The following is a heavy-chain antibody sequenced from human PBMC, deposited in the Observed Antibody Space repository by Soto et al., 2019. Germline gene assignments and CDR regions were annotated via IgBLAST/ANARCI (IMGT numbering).Heavy chain of an antibody. D-gene: IGHD2-2*02. Sequence: ASVKVSCKASGYTFTIYAMHGVRQSPGQRLEWMGCINAGNGNTKYSQKFQGRVTITRDTSASTAYMELSSLRSEDTAVYYCARTTRQYQLLYYMWGQGTLVTVSS. J-gene: IGHJ4*02. CDR2: INAGNGNT. V-gene: IGHV1-3*01. CDR3: ARTTRQYQLLYYM. CDR1: GYTFTIYA.